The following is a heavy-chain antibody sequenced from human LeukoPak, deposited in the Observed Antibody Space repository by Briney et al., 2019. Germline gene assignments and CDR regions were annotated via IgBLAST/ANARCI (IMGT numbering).Heavy chain of an antibody. CDR3: ARVGYGDYGDAFDI. Sequence: GASVKVSCKASGYTFTGYYMHWVRQAPGQGLEWMGWINPNSGGTNYAQKFQGWVTMTRGTSISTAYMELSRLRSDDTAVYYCARVGYGDYGDAFDIWGQGTMVTVTS. CDR1: GYTFTGYY. V-gene: IGHV1-2*04. CDR2: INPNSGGT. D-gene: IGHD4-17*01. J-gene: IGHJ3*02.